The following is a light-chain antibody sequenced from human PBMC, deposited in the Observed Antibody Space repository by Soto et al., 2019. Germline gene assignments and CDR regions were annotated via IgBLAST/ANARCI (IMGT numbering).Light chain of an antibody. V-gene: IGLV3-21*02. CDR1: NIRSKS. Sequence: SYEPTQPPSVSVAPGQTARVTCGGDNIRSKSVHWYQQRPGQAPVLVVYDDSHRPSGITERISGSNSGNTATLTINSVGAGDEADYYCQVWDARRDHWVFGGGTKLTVL. CDR3: QVWDARRDHWV. CDR2: DDS. J-gene: IGLJ3*02.